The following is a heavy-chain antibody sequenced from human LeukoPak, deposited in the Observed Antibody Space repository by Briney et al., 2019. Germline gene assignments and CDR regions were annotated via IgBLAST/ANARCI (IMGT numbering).Heavy chain of an antibody. CDR2: ISYDGSNK. V-gene: IGHV3-30*18. CDR1: GFTFSSYG. CDR3: AQPFIVVVPAAITAPIDYGMDV. J-gene: IGHJ6*02. Sequence: GGSLRLSCAASGFTFSSYGMHWVRQVPGKGLEWVAVISYDGSNKYYADSVKGRFTISRDNSKNTLYLQMNSLRAEDTAVYYCAQPFIVVVPAAITAPIDYGMDVWGQGTTVTVSS. D-gene: IGHD2-2*02.